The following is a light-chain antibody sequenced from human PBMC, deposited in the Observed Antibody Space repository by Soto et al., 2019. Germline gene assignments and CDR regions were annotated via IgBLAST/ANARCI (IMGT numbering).Light chain of an antibody. Sequence: DIQMTQSPSSLSASVGDRVTITCRASQSIYSSLNWYHQKPGKAPKLLIYAASNLQSGVPSRFSGSGSGTAFTLSISSLQPEDFATYDCQQSYSAPYTFGKGTKLEI. J-gene: IGKJ2*01. CDR1: QSIYSS. CDR2: AAS. V-gene: IGKV1-39*01. CDR3: QQSYSAPYT.